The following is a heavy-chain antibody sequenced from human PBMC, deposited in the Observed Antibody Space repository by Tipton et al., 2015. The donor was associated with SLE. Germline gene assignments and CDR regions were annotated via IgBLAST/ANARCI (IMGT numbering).Heavy chain of an antibody. J-gene: IGHJ6*02. CDR1: GFTFSNYD. CDR2: ISYDGGNK. V-gene: IGHV3-30*04. D-gene: IGHD6-13*01. Sequence: QVQLVQSGGGVVQPGRSLRLSCAASGFTFSNYDMHWVRQAPGKGLEWVAVISYDGGNKYYADSVKGRFTISRDNSKNTLFLQMNSLRTEDTAVFYCARVLGSYYNMDVWGQGTTVTVSS. CDR3: ARVLGSYYNMDV.